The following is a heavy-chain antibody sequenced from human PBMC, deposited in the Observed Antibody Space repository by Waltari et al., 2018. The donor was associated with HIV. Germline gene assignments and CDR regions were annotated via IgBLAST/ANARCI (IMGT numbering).Heavy chain of an antibody. CDR1: GYSFTSYW. J-gene: IGHJ1*01. D-gene: IGHD3-10*01. CDR2: IDPSDSYT. V-gene: IGHV5-10-1*01. Sequence: EVQLVQSGAEVKKPGESLRISCKGSGYSFTSYWISWVRQMPGKGLEWMGMIDPSDSYTNYSPSFQGHVTISADKSISTAYLQWSSLKASDTAMYYCASGHVYGSGGGRDFQHWGQGTLVTVSS. CDR3: ASGHVYGSGGGRDFQH.